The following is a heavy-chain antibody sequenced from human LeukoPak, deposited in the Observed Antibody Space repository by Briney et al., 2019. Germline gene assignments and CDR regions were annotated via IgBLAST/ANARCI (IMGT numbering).Heavy chain of an antibody. CDR2: IFYTGST. J-gene: IGHJ5*02. CDR3: ARHVPGCSGGTCRPFWFDP. V-gene: IGHV4-59*08. D-gene: IGHD2-15*01. Sequence: SETLSLTCTVSGGSISGSYWCWIRHPPRPGLELNGYIFYTGSTNYNPTLKTRVTISVDTSNNQFSLKLNSVTAADPAVYYCARHVPGCSGGTCRPFWFDPWGHGTLVTVSS. CDR1: GGSISGSY.